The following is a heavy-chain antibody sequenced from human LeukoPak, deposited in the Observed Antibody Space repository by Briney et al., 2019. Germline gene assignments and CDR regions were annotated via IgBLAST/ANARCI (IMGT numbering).Heavy chain of an antibody. J-gene: IGHJ4*02. V-gene: IGHV3-21*01. CDR2: ISSSSSYI. CDR3: ARGRLGIVVVPAAILY. D-gene: IGHD2-2*01. CDR1: GFTFSSYS. Sequence: GGSLRLSCAASGFTFSSYSMNWVRQAPGKGLEWVSSISSSSSYIYYADSVKGRFTISRDNAKNSLYLQMNSLRAEDTAVYYCARGRLGIVVVPAAILYWGQGTLVTVSS.